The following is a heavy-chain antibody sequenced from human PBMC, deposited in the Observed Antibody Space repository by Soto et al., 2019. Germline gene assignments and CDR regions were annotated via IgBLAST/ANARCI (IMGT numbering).Heavy chain of an antibody. CDR3: ARDAKTGFSYAPDN. CDR1: GFTFIRYG. Sequence: QVQLVESGGGVVQPGGSLRLSCVGSGFTFIRYGLHWVRQTPGKGLEWVAVISFTGTTKYYADSVKGRFTISRDNPKRTVYLEMNRLTPADSAMYFCARDAKTGFSYAPDNWGQGTLVTVSS. J-gene: IGHJ4*02. D-gene: IGHD2-2*01. V-gene: IGHV3-30*03. CDR2: ISFTGTTK.